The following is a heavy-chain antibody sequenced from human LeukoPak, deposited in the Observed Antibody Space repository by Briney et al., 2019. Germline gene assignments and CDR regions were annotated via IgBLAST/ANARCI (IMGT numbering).Heavy chain of an antibody. V-gene: IGHV3-9*01. CDR2: ITWNSGSL. J-gene: IGHJ1*01. CDR3: AKDPGSSGSRYFHR. CDR1: GFTFDDFA. D-gene: IGHD6-19*01. Sequence: GGSLRLSCAASGFTFDDFAMHWVRQAPGKGLEWVSGITWNSGSLGYADSVKGRFTIFRDNAKNSLYLQMNSLRPEDTAFYYCAKDPGSSGSRYFHRWGQGTLVTVSS.